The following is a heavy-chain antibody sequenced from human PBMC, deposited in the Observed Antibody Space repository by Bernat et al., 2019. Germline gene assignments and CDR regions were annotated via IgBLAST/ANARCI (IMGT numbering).Heavy chain of an antibody. CDR2: IYYNGKT. Sequence: QLQLQESGPGLVKPSETLSLTCSVSGVSTSSSSYYWDWIRLPPGKGLEWIGSIYYNGKTYYKPSLKSRVIISMDTSKNQFSLKLSSVTAADTAVYYCAKDLVEMAPYYYYGMDVWGQGTTVTVSS. CDR3: AKDLVEMAPYYYYGMDV. J-gene: IGHJ6*02. V-gene: IGHV4-39*02. CDR1: GVSTSSSSYY. D-gene: IGHD5-24*01.